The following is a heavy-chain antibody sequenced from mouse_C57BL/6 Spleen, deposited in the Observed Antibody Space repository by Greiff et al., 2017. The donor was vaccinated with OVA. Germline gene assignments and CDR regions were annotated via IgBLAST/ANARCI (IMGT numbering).Heavy chain of an antibody. J-gene: IGHJ4*01. D-gene: IGHD2-4*01. CDR2: IYPGDGDT. V-gene: IGHV1-82*01. CDR3: ARRLRSYAMDY. Sequence: QVQLQQSGPELVKPGASVKISCKASGYAFSSSWMNWVKQRPGKGLEWIGRIYPGDGDTNYNGKFKGKATLTADKSSSTAYMQLSSLTSEDSVVYFCARRLRSYAMDYWGQGTSVTVSS. CDR1: GYAFSSSW.